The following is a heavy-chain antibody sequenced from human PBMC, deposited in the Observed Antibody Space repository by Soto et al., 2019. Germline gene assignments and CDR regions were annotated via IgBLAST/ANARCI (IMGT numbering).Heavy chain of an antibody. CDR3: ARVRYSYGRFDP. CDR1: GGSISSYY. Sequence: SETLSLTCTVSGGSISSYYWSWIRQPPGKGLEWIGYIYYSGSTNYNPSLKSRVTISVDTSKNQFSLKLSSVTAADTAVYYCARVRYSYGRFDPWGQGTLVTVSS. J-gene: IGHJ5*02. V-gene: IGHV4-59*01. D-gene: IGHD5-18*01. CDR2: IYYSGST.